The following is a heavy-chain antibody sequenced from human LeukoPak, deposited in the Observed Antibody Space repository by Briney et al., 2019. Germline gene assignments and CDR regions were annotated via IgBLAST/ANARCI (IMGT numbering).Heavy chain of an antibody. J-gene: IGHJ5*02. CDR1: GYAFTSYY. V-gene: IGHV1-46*01. Sequence: ASVKVSCKASGYAFTSYYMHWVRQAPGQGLEWMGIINPSGGSTSYAQKFQGRVTMTRDTSTSTVYMELSSLRSEDTAVYYCARSKELLWFGESENWFDPWGQGTLVTVSS. CDR3: ARSKELLWFGESENWFDP. D-gene: IGHD3-10*01. CDR2: INPSGGST.